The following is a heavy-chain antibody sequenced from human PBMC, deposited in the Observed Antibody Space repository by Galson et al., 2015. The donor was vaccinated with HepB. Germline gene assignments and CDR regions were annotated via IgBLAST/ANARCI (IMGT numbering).Heavy chain of an antibody. V-gene: IGHV3-30*18. J-gene: IGHJ5*02. CDR2: ISPDGNNK. D-gene: IGHD4-11*01. Sequence: SLRLSCAASGVTFSNAGMHWVRQAPGKGLEWVASISPDGNNKLYVDSVKGRFTISRDNSKNTLFLQMNSLTGEDTAVYYWAKGPYSNILLSGGWFDPWGQGTLVTVSS. CDR1: GVTFSNAG. CDR3: AKGPYSNILLSGGWFDP.